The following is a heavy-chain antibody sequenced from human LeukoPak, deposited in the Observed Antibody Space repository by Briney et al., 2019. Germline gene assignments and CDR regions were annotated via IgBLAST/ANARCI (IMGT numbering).Heavy chain of an antibody. CDR3: AKDHKYYGSGSYYDTFQYAFDI. CDR2: IRYDGSNK. CDR1: GFTFSSYG. D-gene: IGHD3-10*01. Sequence: PGGSLRLSCAASGFTFSSYGMHWVRQAPGKGLEWVALIRYDGSNKYYADSVKGRFTISRDNSKNTLYLQMNSLRAEDTAVYYCAKDHKYYGSGSYYDTFQYAFDIWGQGTMVTVSS. J-gene: IGHJ3*02. V-gene: IGHV3-30*02.